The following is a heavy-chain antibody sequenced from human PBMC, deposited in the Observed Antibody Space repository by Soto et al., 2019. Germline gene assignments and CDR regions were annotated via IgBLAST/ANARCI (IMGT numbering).Heavy chain of an antibody. CDR2: INAGNGNT. CDR3: ARGPGGCDGLGDY. Sequence: QVQLVQSGAEVKKPGASVKASCKASGYTFTSYAMHWVRQAPGQSLEWMGWINAGNGNTKYSQKFQGRVTITTDTSASTAYRELSSLRSEDTAVYYCARGPGGCDGLGDYWGQGTLVTVSS. CDR1: GYTFTSYA. J-gene: IGHJ4*02. D-gene: IGHD6-19*01. V-gene: IGHV1-3*01.